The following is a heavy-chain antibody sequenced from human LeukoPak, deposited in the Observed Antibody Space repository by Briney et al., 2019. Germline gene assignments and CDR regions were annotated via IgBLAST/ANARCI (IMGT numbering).Heavy chain of an antibody. D-gene: IGHD3-9*01. CDR2: IYYSGST. Sequence: SQTLSLTCTVSGGSISSGGYYWSWIRQHPGKGLEWIGYIYYSGSTYYNPSLKSRVTISVDTSKNQFSLKLSSVTAADTAVYYCARARNFDWLYYLDYWGQGTLVTVSS. CDR1: GGSISSGGYY. CDR3: ARARNFDWLYYLDY. V-gene: IGHV4-31*03. J-gene: IGHJ4*02.